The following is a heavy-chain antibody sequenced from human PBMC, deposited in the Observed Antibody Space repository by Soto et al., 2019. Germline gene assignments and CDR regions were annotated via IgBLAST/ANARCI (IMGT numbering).Heavy chain of an antibody. CDR3: ARDFFLGYDSSGAFDY. D-gene: IGHD3-22*01. Sequence: QVQLVESGGGVVQPGRSLRLSCAASGFTFSSYGMHWVRQAPGKGLEWVAVIWYDGSNKYYADSVKGRFTISRDNSKNTLYLQMNSLRAEDTAVYYCARDFFLGYDSSGAFDYWGQGTLVTVSS. CDR2: IWYDGSNK. V-gene: IGHV3-33*01. J-gene: IGHJ4*02. CDR1: GFTFSSYG.